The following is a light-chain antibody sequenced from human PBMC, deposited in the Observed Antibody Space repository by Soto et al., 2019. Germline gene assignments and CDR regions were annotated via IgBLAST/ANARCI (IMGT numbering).Light chain of an antibody. Sequence: EIVMTQSPATLSVSPGERGSLSCRASQSVGSSLAWYQQKPGQAPRLLIYDASNRATGIPARFSGSGSGTDFTLTISSLEPEDFAVYYCQQRSNWPRTFGQGTKVEIK. J-gene: IGKJ1*01. CDR3: QQRSNWPRT. V-gene: IGKV3-11*01. CDR1: QSVGSS. CDR2: DAS.